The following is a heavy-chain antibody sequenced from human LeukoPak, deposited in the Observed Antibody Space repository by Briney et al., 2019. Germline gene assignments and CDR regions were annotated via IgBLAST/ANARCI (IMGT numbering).Heavy chain of an antibody. CDR1: GFTVSSNY. V-gene: IGHV3-53*01. CDR2: IYSGGST. J-gene: IGHJ4*02. D-gene: IGHD4-17*01. CDR3: AKTLFTSYGDYLLGD. Sequence: PGGSLRLSCAASGFTVSSNYMSWVRQAPGKGLEWVSVIYSGGSTYYADSVKGRFTIFRDSFENSLYLQMNSLRAEDTAVYYCAKTLFTSYGDYLLGDWGQGTLVTVSS.